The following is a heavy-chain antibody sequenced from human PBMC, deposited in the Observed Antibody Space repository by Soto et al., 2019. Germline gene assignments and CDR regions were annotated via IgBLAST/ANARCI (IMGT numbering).Heavy chain of an antibody. V-gene: IGHV4-59*08. CDR2: IYYTGTT. Sequence: SETLSLTCTVSGGSIRDYYWGWIRQSPGKGLEWIGYIYYTGTTKYNPSLKSRVTTSVDSSKNQFSLKLDSVTAADTAVYYCARLGGYYQAFDSWGQGTLVTVSS. D-gene: IGHD3-22*01. J-gene: IGHJ4*02. CDR3: ARLGGYYQAFDS. CDR1: GGSIRDYY.